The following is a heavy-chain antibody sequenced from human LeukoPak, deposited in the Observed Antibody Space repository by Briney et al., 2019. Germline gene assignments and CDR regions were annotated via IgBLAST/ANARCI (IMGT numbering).Heavy chain of an antibody. CDR2: IIPIFGTA. CDR1: GGTFSSYA. D-gene: IGHD5-18*01. Sequence: ASVKVSCKASGGTFSSYAISWVRQAPGQGLEWMGGIIPIFGTANYAQKFQGRVTITADKSTSTAYMELSSLRSEDTAVYYCARGGGYSFTKNWFDPWGQGTPVTVSS. CDR3: ARGGGYSFTKNWFDP. J-gene: IGHJ5*02. V-gene: IGHV1-69*06.